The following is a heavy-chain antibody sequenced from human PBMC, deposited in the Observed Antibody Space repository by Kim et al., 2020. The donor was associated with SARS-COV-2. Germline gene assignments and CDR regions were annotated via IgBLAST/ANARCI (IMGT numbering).Heavy chain of an antibody. D-gene: IGHD3-9*01. V-gene: IGHV3-23*01. CDR2: ISGSGGST. J-gene: IGHJ6*02. CDR3: AKEYYDILTGYFYYYYGMDV. Sequence: GGSLRLSCAASGFTFSSYAMSWVRQAPGKGLEWVSAISGSGGSTYYADSVKGRFTISRDNSKNTLYLQMNSLRAEDTAVYYCAKEYYDILTGYFYYYYGMDVWGQGTTVTVSS. CDR1: GFTFSSYA.